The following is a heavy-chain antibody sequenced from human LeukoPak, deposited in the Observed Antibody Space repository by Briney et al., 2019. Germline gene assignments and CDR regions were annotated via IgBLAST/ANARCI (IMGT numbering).Heavy chain of an antibody. V-gene: IGHV4-34*01. CDR2: INHSGST. D-gene: IGHD6-6*01. CDR1: GGSFSGYY. Sequence: PSETLSLTCAVYGGSFSGYYWSWIRQPPGKGLEWVGEINHSGSTNYNPSLKSRVTISVDTSKNQFSLKLSSVTAADTAVYYCARIAARGDYWGQGTLVTVSS. J-gene: IGHJ4*02. CDR3: ARIAARGDY.